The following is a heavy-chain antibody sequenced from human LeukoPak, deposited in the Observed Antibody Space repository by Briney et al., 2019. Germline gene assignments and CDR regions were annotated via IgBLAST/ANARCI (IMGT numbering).Heavy chain of an antibody. V-gene: IGHV4-61*02. Sequence: PSQTLSLTCTVSGGSISSGSYYWSWIRQPAGKGLEWIGRIYTSGSTNYNPSLKSRVTISVDTSKNQFSLKLSSVTAADTAVYYCAREWAADYDFWTGWFGPWGQGTLVTVSS. CDR3: AREWAADYDFWTGWFGP. J-gene: IGHJ5*02. CDR1: GGSISSGSYY. CDR2: IYTSGST. D-gene: IGHD3-3*01.